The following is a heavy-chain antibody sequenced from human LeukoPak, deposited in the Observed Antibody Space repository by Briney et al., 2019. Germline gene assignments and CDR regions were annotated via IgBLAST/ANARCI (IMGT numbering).Heavy chain of an antibody. D-gene: IGHD5-24*01. CDR2: IYYSGST. CDR1: SVSISSYY. J-gene: IGHJ4*02. CDR3: ARARDGDRFAFDY. V-gene: IGHV4-59*08. Sequence: PSETLSLTCTVSSVSISSYYWSWIRQPPGKGLEWVGYIYYSGSTDYHPSLRSRVTMSVDTSKSQFSLKLNSVTATDTAVYYCARARDGDRFAFDYWGQGSLVTVSS.